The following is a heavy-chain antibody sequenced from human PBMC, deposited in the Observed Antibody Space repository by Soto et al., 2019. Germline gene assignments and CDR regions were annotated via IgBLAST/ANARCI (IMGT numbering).Heavy chain of an antibody. CDR1: GFTFSSYG. J-gene: IGHJ6*03. CDR2: ISYDGSNK. CDR3: AKDYRGGYSGYDYYYYYYMDV. V-gene: IGHV3-30*18. Sequence: GGSLRLSCAASGFTFSSYGMHWVRQAPGKGLEWVAVISYDGSNKYYADSVKGRFTISRDNSKNTLYLQMNSLRAEDTAVYYCAKDYRGGYSGYDYYYYYYMDVWGKGTTVTVSS. D-gene: IGHD5-12*01.